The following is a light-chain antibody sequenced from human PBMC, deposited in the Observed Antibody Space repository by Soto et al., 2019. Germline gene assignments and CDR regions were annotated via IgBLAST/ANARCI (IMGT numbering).Light chain of an antibody. CDR2: AAS. Sequence: DVQMTQSPSSLSASVGDRVTITCRVNQSIDSHSNWYQQKPGKAPKLLLYAASTLQNDVPSRFSGSGFGTGFTLTINALQPEAFATDYCQQSYSTPQSFGQGTKVEIK. V-gene: IGKV1-39*01. J-gene: IGKJ1*01. CDR1: QSIDSH. CDR3: QQSYSTPQS.